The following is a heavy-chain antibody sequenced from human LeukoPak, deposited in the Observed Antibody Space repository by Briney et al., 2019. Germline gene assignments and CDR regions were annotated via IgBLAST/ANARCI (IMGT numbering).Heavy chain of an antibody. D-gene: IGHD2-2*01. CDR3: ARSQVPAAIDY. J-gene: IGHJ4*02. CDR1: GGSISSYY. CDR2: IYYSGST. Sequence: SETLSLTCTVSGGSISSYYWSWIRQPPGKGLEWIGSIYYSGSTYYNPSLKSRVTISVDTSKNQFSLKLSSVTAADTAVYYCARSQVPAAIDYWGQGTLVTVSS. V-gene: IGHV4-39*07.